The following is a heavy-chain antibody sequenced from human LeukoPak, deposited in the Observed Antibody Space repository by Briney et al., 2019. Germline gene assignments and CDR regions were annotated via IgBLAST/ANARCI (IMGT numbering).Heavy chain of an antibody. CDR2: IYYSGST. J-gene: IGHJ2*01. CDR1: GGSISSYY. CDR3: ARRVSRSYLYWYFDL. D-gene: IGHD1-26*01. V-gene: IGHV4-59*08. Sequence: SETLSLTCTVSGGSISSYYWSWIRQPPGKGLEWIGYIYYSGSTNYNPSLKSRVTISVDTSKNQFSLKLSSVTAADTAVYYCARRVSRSYLYWYFDLWGRGTLVTVSS.